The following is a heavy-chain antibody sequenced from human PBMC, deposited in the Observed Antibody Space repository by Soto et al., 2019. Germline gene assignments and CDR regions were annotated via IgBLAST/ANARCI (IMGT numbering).Heavy chain of an antibody. Sequence: PGGSLRLSCAASGFTFSSYGMHWVRQAPGKGLEWVAVIWYDGSNKYYADSVKGRFTISRDNSKNTLYLQMNSLRAEDTAMYYCARDYCSSTSCYDNWFDPWGQGTLVTVSS. J-gene: IGHJ5*02. CDR1: GFTFSSYG. V-gene: IGHV3-33*01. CDR3: ARDYCSSTSCYDNWFDP. CDR2: IWYDGSNK. D-gene: IGHD2-2*01.